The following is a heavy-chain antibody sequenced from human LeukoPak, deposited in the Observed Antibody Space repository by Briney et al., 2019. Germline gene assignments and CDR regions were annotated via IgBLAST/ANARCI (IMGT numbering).Heavy chain of an antibody. J-gene: IGHJ5*02. D-gene: IGHD2-2*01. V-gene: IGHV1-2*02. Sequence: GASVKVSCKASGYTFTAYYMHWVRQAPGQGLEWMGWINPNSGGTVYAQNFQGRVTMTRDTSISTAYMELNRLRSDDTAVYYCARGPAGMEGRGRDWFDPWGQGTLVTVSS. CDR2: INPNSGGT. CDR3: ARGPAGMEGRGRDWFDP. CDR1: GYTFTAYY.